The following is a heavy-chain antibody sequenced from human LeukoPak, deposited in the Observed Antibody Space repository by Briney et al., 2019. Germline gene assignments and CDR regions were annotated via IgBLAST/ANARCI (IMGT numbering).Heavy chain of an antibody. CDR1: GFTFNIHR. CDR2: ISGSSYYI. D-gene: IGHD5-12*01. J-gene: IGHJ4*02. CDR3: ARDMVLATTRGIDS. Sequence: RPGGSLRLSCAASGFTFNIHRMNWVRQAPGKGLEWVSSISGSSYYIYYADSVKGRFTISRDNAKNSLYLQMDSLRAEDTALYYCARDMVLATTRGIDSWGQGTLVTVSS. V-gene: IGHV3-21*01.